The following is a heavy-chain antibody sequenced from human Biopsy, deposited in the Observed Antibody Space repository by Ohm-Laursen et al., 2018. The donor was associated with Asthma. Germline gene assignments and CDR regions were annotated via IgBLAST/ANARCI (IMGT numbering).Heavy chain of an antibody. CDR1: GGTFSNFA. CDR3: ASDFPKDYVRYNFQF. J-gene: IGHJ4*02. CDR2: IMTVFGTT. Sequence: SSVKVSCKAPGGTFSNFAISWVRQAPGQGLEWLGGIMTVFGTTNYAQKFQCRVTITADESTSTAYMEVTSLSSDDTAVYYCASDFPKDYVRYNFQFWGQGTLVTVSS. V-gene: IGHV1-69*01. D-gene: IGHD4-17*01.